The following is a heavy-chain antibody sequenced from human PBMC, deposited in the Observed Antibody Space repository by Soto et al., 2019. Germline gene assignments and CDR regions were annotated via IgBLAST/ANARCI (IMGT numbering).Heavy chain of an antibody. CDR1: GFTFNTYG. CDR3: AKESGVQNTWFDP. CDR2: ISASGANT. V-gene: IGHV3-23*01. J-gene: IGHJ5*02. Sequence: EVQLLESGGGLVQPGGSLRLSCAASGFTFNTYGMSWVRQAPAKGLEWVSSISASGANTYYADSVQGRFTISRDISKNPLYLQMNSLGVEDTAVYYCAKESGVQNTWFDPWGQGTQVTVSS. D-gene: IGHD2-8*01.